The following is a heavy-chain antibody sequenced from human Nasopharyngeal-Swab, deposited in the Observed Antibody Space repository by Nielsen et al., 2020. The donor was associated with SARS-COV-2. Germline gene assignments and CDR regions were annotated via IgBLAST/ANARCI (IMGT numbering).Heavy chain of an antibody. CDR3: AKDSGAAVADYFDY. CDR1: GVTFSSYA. J-gene: IGHJ4*02. V-gene: IGHV3-23*01. Sequence: GSLKISCAASGVTFSSYAMSWVRQAPGKGLEWVSAISGSGGSTYYADSVKGRFTISRDNSKNTLYLQMNSLRAEDTAVYYCAKDSGAAVADYFDYWGQGTLVTVSS. D-gene: IGHD6-19*01. CDR2: ISGSGGST.